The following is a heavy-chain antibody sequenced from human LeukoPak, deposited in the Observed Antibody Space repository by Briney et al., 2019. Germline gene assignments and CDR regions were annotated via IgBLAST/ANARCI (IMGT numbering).Heavy chain of an antibody. CDR3: ARGRVSSSTWYSTYYYYFYMDV. Sequence: SETLSLTCSVSDGSITMYYWTWIRQPPGKGLEWIGYVDHTGSTNFNPSLNGRVSISRDMTKNLFSLRLRSVTAADTAVYFCARGRVSSSTWYSTYYYYFYMDVWGKGTTVTVSS. CDR1: DGSITMYY. V-gene: IGHV4-59*01. J-gene: IGHJ6*03. CDR2: VDHTGST. D-gene: IGHD1-1*01.